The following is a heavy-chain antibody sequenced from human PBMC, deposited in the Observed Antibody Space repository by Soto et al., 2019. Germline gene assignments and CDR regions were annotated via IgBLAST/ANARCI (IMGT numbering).Heavy chain of an antibody. Sequence: ASVKVSCKVSGYTFTSYYMHWVRQAPGQGLEWMGIINPSGGSTSYAQKFQGRVTMTRDTSKSTVYMELSSLRSEDTAVYYCARECIYYYYDSSGYDLERTRPNGMDVWGKGTTVTVSS. CDR2: INPSGGST. D-gene: IGHD3-22*01. J-gene: IGHJ6*04. V-gene: IGHV1-46*01. CDR3: ARECIYYYYDSSGYDLERTRPNGMDV. CDR1: GYTFTSYY.